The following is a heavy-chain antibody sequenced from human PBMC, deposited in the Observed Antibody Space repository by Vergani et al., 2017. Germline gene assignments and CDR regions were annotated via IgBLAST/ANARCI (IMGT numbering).Heavy chain of an antibody. Sequence: EVQLLESGGGLVQPGGSLRLSCAASGFTFSSYAMSWVRQAPGKGLEWVSVISGSGGSTYYADSVKGRFTISRDNSKNTLYLQMNSLRAEDTAVYYCAKDREYYYDSSGYSFDYWGQGTLVTVAA. CDR3: AKDREYYYDSSGYSFDY. D-gene: IGHD3-22*01. CDR1: GFTFSSYA. V-gene: IGHV3-23*01. CDR2: ISGSGGST. J-gene: IGHJ4*02.